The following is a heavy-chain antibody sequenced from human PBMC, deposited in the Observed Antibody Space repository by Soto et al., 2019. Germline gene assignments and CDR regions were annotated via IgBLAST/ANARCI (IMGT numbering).Heavy chain of an antibody. J-gene: IGHJ1*01. CDR1: GFTFTDAW. CDR2: FKSKRDGGTI. CDR3: TTAHYYDVRGYYTEYFHH. D-gene: IGHD3-10*02. Sequence: EVQLEDSGGGLVKPGGSLRLSCAASGFTFTDAWLTWVRQAPGKGLEWVGRFKSKRDGGTIDYAAPVKGRFSISRDDSKDTVHLQMNTLKTEDTAVYYCTTAHYYDVRGYYTEYFHHWGQGALVIVSS. V-gene: IGHV3-15*05.